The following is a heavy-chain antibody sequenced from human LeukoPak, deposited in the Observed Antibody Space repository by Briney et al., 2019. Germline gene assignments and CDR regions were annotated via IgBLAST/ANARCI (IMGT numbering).Heavy chain of an antibody. Sequence: SETLSLTCAVYGGSFSGYYWSWIRQPPGKGLEWIGEINHSGSTNYNPSLKSRVTISVDTSKNQFSLKLSSVTAADTAVYYCARGSSYYDSSGYESPHDDGKFDYWGQGTLVTVSS. CDR1: GGSFSGYY. J-gene: IGHJ4*02. CDR2: INHSGST. CDR3: ARGSSYYDSSGYESPHDDGKFDY. D-gene: IGHD3-22*01. V-gene: IGHV4-34*01.